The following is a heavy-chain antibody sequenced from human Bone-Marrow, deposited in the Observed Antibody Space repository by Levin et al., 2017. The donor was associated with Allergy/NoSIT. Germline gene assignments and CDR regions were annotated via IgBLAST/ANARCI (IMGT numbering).Heavy chain of an antibody. J-gene: IGHJ4*02. CDR3: ALPTRIGEFDY. V-gene: IGHV3-23*01. CDR1: GFAFSGYA. D-gene: IGHD2-21*01. CDR2: ITGSGGTT. Sequence: QPGGSLRLSCAASGFAFSGYAMSWVRQAPGKGLEWVSAITGSGGTTSYADSVKGRFTISRDNSKKMVYLQMNSLRAEDTAVYYCALPTRIGEFDYWGQGTLVTVSS.